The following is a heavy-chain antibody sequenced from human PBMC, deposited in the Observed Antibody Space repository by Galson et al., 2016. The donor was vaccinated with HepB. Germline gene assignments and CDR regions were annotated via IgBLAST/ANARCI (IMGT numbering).Heavy chain of an antibody. V-gene: IGHV3-15*01. CDR3: STAGPYTSNWKDADFSGVVDY. D-gene: IGHD6-13*01. CDR2: IKSKTDDDAT. CDR1: GFTFTNAW. Sequence: SLRLSCAGSGFTFTNAWMSWVRQAPGKGLEWVGRIKSKTDDDATDYAAPVKGRFTISRDDSKNTLYLQMNSLKTEDSAVYFCSTAGPYTSNWKDADFSGVVDYWGQGTLVTVSS. J-gene: IGHJ4*02.